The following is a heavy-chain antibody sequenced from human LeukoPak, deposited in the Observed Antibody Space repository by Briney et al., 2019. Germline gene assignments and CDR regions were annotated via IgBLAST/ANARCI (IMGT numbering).Heavy chain of an antibody. CDR3: AVSITMIVVAGPILRDAFDI. V-gene: IGHV1-69*05. D-gene: IGHD3-22*01. CDR2: IIPIFGTA. CDR1: GGTFSSYA. J-gene: IGHJ3*02. Sequence: GASVKVSCKASGGTFSSYAISWVRQAPGQGLEWMGGIIPIFGTANYAQKFQGRVTITTDESTSTAYMELSSLRSEDTAVYYCAVSITMIVVAGPILRDAFDIWGQGTMVTVSS.